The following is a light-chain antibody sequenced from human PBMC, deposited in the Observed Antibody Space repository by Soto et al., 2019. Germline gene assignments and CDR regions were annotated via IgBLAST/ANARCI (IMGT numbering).Light chain of an antibody. CDR2: GAS. J-gene: IGKJ1*01. Sequence: ELVITQSPSATLSVSPGETATLSCRASQSISTNLAWYQQKPGQAPRLLIYGASTRATGIPARFSGSGSGTEFTLTISSLQSEDFAVYYCQQYNNWPPTWTFGQGTKVDI. CDR1: QSISTN. CDR3: QQYNNWPPTWT. V-gene: IGKV3-15*01.